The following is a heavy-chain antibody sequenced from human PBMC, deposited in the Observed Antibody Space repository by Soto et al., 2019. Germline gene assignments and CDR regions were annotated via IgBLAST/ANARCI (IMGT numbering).Heavy chain of an antibody. CDR3: ARAMEYYDFWSGYSPPDY. V-gene: IGHV5-51*01. CDR1: GYSLTSYW. Sequence: PGESLKISCKGSGYSLTSYWIGWVRQMPGKGLEWMGIIYPGDSDTRYSPSFQGQVTISADKSISTAYLQWSSLKASDTAMYYCARAMEYYDFWSGYSPPDYWGQGTLVTVSS. D-gene: IGHD3-3*01. CDR2: IYPGDSDT. J-gene: IGHJ4*02.